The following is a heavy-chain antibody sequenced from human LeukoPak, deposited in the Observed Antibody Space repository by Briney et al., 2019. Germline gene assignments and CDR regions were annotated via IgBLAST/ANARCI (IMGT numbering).Heavy chain of an antibody. CDR1: GFTFSSYA. D-gene: IGHD3-22*01. J-gene: IGHJ4*02. Sequence: GGSLRLSCAASGFTFSSYAMSWVRQAPGKGLEWVSGISGSGGSTYYADSVKGRFTISRDNSKNTLYPQMNSLRAEDTAVYYCAKDRGYYDSSGYTWGQGTLVTVSS. CDR3: AKDRGYYDSSGYT. V-gene: IGHV3-23*01. CDR2: ISGSGGST.